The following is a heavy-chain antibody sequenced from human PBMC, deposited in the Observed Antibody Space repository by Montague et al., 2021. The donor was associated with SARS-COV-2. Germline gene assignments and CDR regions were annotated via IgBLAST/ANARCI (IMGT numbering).Heavy chain of an antibody. CDR2: ISYDGSNK. Sequence: SLRLSCAASGFTFSSYAMHWVRQAPGKGLEWVAVISYDGSNKYYADSVKGRFTISRDNSKNTLYLQMNSLRAEDTAVYYCARDNYDYVWASYRYIYWGQGTLVTVSS. D-gene: IGHD3-16*02. J-gene: IGHJ4*02. V-gene: IGHV3-30*04. CDR1: GFTFSSYA. CDR3: ARDNYDYVWASYRYIY.